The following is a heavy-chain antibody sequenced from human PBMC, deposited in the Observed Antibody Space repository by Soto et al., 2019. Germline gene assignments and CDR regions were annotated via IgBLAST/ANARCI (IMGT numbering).Heavy chain of an antibody. CDR1: GGSFSGYY. V-gene: IGHV4-34*01. Sequence: PSETLSLTCAVYGGSFSGYYWSWIRQPPGKGLEWIGEINHSGSTNYNPSLKSRVTISVDTSKNQFSLKLSSVTAADTAVYYCARGVTMVRGVIWGDYSYYGMDVCGQRTTVTVSS. CDR2: INHSGST. J-gene: IGHJ6*02. CDR3: ARGVTMVRGVIWGDYSYYGMDV. D-gene: IGHD3-10*01.